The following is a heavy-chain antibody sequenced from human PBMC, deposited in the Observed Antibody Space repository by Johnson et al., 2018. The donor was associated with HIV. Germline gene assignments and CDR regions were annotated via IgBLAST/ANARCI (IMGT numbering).Heavy chain of an antibody. Sequence: VQLVESGGGLVQPGGSLRLSCAASGFSFSNYAMSWVRQGPGKGLEWVSAIIGSGTSTYYADSVKGLSTISRDNSNNTLYLHMNSMRPDDTGVYYCAKDKFMFLDNPVDAFDVWGQGTMVTFSS. V-gene: IGHV3-23*04. CDR1: GFSFSNYA. J-gene: IGHJ3*01. CDR2: IIGSGTST. D-gene: IGHD3/OR15-3a*01. CDR3: AKDKFMFLDNPVDAFDV.